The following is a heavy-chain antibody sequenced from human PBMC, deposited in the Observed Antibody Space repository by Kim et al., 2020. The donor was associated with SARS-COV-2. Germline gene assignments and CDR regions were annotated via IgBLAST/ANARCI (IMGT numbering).Heavy chain of an antibody. V-gene: IGHV5-10-1*01. D-gene: IGHD6-13*01. CDR2: SYT. CDR3: ARRSSSWSH. Sequence: SYTNYSPSFQGHVTISADKSISTAYLQWSSLKASDTAMYYCARRSSSWSHWGQGTLVTVSS. J-gene: IGHJ4*02.